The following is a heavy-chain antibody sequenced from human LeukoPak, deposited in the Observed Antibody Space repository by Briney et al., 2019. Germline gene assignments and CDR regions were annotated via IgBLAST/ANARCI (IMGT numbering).Heavy chain of an antibody. CDR3: ARQTDYYDSGFDP. CDR1: GDSVSSNIAT. J-gene: IGHJ5*02. Sequence: SQTLSLTCAISGDSVSSNIATWNWIRQSPSRGLEWLVRTYYRSKWYNDYAVSVKSRISINPDTSKNQFSLQLNSVTPEDTAVYYCARQTDYYDSGFDPWGQGTLVTVSS. D-gene: IGHD3-22*01. CDR2: TYYRSKWYN. V-gene: IGHV6-1*01.